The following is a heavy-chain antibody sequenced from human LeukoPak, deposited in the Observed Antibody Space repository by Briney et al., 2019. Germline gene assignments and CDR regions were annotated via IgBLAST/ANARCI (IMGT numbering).Heavy chain of an antibody. CDR3: ATGDSYYYGSGSWVYAFDI. Sequence: ASVKVSCKVSGYTLTELSMHWVRQAPGKGLEWMGGFGPEDGETIYAQKFQGRVTMTEDTSTDTAYMELSSLRSEDTAVYYCATGDSYYYGSGSWVYAFDIWGQGTMVTVSS. V-gene: IGHV1-24*01. CDR1: GYTLTELS. J-gene: IGHJ3*02. D-gene: IGHD3-10*01. CDR2: FGPEDGET.